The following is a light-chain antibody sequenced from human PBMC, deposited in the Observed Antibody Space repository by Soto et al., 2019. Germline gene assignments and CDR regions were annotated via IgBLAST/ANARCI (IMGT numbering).Light chain of an antibody. J-gene: IGLJ1*01. Sequence: QSVLTQPPSASGTPGQRVTICCSGSSSNIGSNTVNWYQQLPGTAPKLLIYSNNQRPSGVPDRFSGSKSGTSASLAISGLQSEDEADYYCAAWDDSLNRVFGTGTKVTVL. CDR3: AAWDDSLNRV. V-gene: IGLV1-44*01. CDR2: SNN. CDR1: SSNIGSNT.